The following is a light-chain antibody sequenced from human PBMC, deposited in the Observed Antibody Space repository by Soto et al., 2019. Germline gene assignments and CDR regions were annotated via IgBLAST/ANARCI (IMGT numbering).Light chain of an antibody. J-gene: IGKJ1*01. CDR2: KAS. Sequence: DIQMTQSPSSLSASVWDRVTITCRASQSISSWLSWYQQKPGKAPKLLIYKASTLKSGVPSRFSGSGSGTEFTLTISSLQPDDFATYYCQHYNSYSEAFGQGTRWIS. CDR1: QSISSW. CDR3: QHYNSYSEA. V-gene: IGKV1-5*03.